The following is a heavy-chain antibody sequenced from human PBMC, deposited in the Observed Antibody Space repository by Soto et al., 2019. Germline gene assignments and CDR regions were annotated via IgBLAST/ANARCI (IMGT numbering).Heavy chain of an antibody. J-gene: IGHJ5*02. CDR3: ARDRRYSSSWSQASWFDP. D-gene: IGHD6-13*01. CDR1: GGSISSYY. Sequence: ETLSLTCTVSGGSISSYYWSWIRQPAGKGLEWIGRIYTSGSTNYNPSLKSRVTMSVDTSKNQFSLKLSSVTAADTAVYYCARDRRYSSSWSQASWFDPWGQGTLVTVSS. CDR2: IYTSGST. V-gene: IGHV4-4*07.